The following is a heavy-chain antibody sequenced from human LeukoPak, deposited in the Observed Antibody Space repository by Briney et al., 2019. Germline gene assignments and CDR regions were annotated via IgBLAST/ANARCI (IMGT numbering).Heavy chain of an antibody. Sequence: PGGSLRLSCAASGFTFSSYGMHWVRQAPGKGLEWVANVKQDGSEKYYVDSVKGRFTISRDNAKNSLYLQMNSLRVEDTAVYYCARDKIVPPDYFDYWGQGTLVTVSS. CDR3: ARDKIVPPDYFDY. V-gene: IGHV3-7*01. J-gene: IGHJ4*02. D-gene: IGHD2-2*01. CDR2: VKQDGSEK. CDR1: GFTFSSYG.